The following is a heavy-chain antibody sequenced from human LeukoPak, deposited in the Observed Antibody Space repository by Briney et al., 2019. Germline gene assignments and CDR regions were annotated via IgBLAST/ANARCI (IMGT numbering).Heavy chain of an antibody. J-gene: IGHJ4*02. CDR3: ASVSLGGYSCFSSFDY. CDR1: GFTFSSYA. Sequence: GGSLRLSCAASGFTFSSYAMHWVRQAPGKGLEWVAVISYDGSNKYYADSVKGRFTISRDNSKNTLYLQMNSLRAEDTAVYYCASVSLGGYSCFSSFDYWGQGTLVTVSS. CDR2: ISYDGSNK. V-gene: IGHV3-30-3*01. D-gene: IGHD5-18*01.